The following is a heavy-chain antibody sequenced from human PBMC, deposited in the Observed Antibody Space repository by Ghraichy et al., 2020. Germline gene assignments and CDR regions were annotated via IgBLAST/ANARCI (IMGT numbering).Heavy chain of an antibody. D-gene: IGHD4-17*01. CDR3: ARYLLPIDYGDYDLAFDI. V-gene: IGHV4-39*01. J-gene: IGHJ3*02. CDR2: IYYSGST. CDR1: GGSISSSSYY. Sequence: SETLSLTCTVSGGSISSSSYYWGWIRQPPGKGLEWIGSIYYSGSTYYNPSLKSRVTISVDTSKNQFSLKLSSVTAADTAVYYCARYLLPIDYGDYDLAFDIWGQGTMVTVSS.